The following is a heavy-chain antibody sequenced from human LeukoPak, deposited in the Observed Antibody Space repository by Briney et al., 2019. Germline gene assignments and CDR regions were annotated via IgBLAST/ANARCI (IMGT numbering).Heavy chain of an antibody. D-gene: IGHD3-3*01. Sequence: GGSLRLSCAASGFTFSSYSMNWVRQAPGKGLEWVSAISGSGGSTYYADSVKGRFTISRDNSKNTLYLQMNSLRAEDTAVYYCAKGGRFLEWLSLDYWGQGTLVTVSS. J-gene: IGHJ4*02. CDR2: ISGSGGST. V-gene: IGHV3-23*01. CDR1: GFTFSSYS. CDR3: AKGGRFLEWLSLDY.